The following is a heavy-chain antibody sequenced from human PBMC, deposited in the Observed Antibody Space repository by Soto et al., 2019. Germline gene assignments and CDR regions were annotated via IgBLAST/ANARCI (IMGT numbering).Heavy chain of an antibody. J-gene: IGHJ5*02. CDR1: GGSISSGGYS. D-gene: IGHD3-10*01. V-gene: IGHV4-30-2*01. CDR3: ARGTDRGWFDP. CDR2: IYHSGST. Sequence: SETLSLTCAVSGGSISSGGYSWSWIRQPPGKGLEWIGYIYHSGSTYYNPSLKSRVTISVDRSKNQFSLKLSSVTAADTAVYDGARGTDRGWFDPWGQGTLVTVSS.